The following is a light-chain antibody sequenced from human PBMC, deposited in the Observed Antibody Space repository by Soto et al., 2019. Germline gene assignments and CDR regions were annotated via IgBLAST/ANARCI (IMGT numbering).Light chain of an antibody. CDR2: SAS. CDR3: QQSHSTPWT. Sequence: DIQMTQSPSSLSASVGDRVTITCRASQSISYSLNWYQQKPGKAPKLLIYSASSSQSGIPSRFSGSGSGTNFILTISSLQSEDCATYFCQQSHSTPWTFGQGTQVQIK. V-gene: IGKV1-39*01. J-gene: IGKJ1*01. CDR1: QSISYS.